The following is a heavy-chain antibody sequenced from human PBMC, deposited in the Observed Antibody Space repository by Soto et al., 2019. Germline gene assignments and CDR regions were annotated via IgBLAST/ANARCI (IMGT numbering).Heavy chain of an antibody. CDR3: ATQSDAGDSSGYYYSSYFDY. D-gene: IGHD3-22*01. V-gene: IGHV3-30-3*01. Sequence: VRQAPGKGLEWVAVISYDGSNKYYADSVKGRFTISRDNSKNTLYLQMNSLRAEDTAVYYCATQSDAGDSSGYYYSSYFDYWGQGTLVTVSS. CDR2: ISYDGSNK. J-gene: IGHJ4*01.